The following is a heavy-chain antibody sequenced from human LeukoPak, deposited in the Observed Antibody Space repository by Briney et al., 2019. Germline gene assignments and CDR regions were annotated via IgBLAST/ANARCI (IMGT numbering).Heavy chain of an antibody. CDR1: GYTFTGYY. V-gene: IGHV1-2*02. J-gene: IGHJ4*02. CDR2: INPNSGGT. CDR3: ARDWHQRDTAMGFPY. Sequence: GASVKVSCKASGYTFTGYYMHWVRQAPGQGLEWMGWINPNSGGTNYAQKFQGRVTMTRDTSISTAYMELSSLRSEDTAVYYCARDWHQRDTAMGFPYWGQGTLVTVSS. D-gene: IGHD5-18*01.